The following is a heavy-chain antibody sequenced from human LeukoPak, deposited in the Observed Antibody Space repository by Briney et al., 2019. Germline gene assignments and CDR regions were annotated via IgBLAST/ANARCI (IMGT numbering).Heavy chain of an antibody. CDR3: ANGDDSSGYYYSWTY. D-gene: IGHD3-22*01. V-gene: IGHV3-9*01. CDR1: GFTFHDYA. CDR2: IRWNSGGI. Sequence: GRSLRLSCAASGFTFHDYAMHWVRQAPGKGLERVSGIRWNSGGIAYADSVKGRFTISRDNAKNSLYLQMNSLRAEDTALYYCANGDDSSGYYYSWTYWGQGTLVTVSS. J-gene: IGHJ4*02.